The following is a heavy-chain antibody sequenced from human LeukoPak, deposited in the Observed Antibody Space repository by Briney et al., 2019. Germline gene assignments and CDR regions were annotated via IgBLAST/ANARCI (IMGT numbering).Heavy chain of an antibody. J-gene: IGHJ4*02. D-gene: IGHD1-26*01. CDR3: ARRRYSGSSQHFDY. Sequence: GGSLRLSCAASGFTFSSYGMHWVRQAPGKGLEWVAVISYDGSNKYYADSVKGRFTISRDNSKNTLYLQMNSLGAEDTAVYYCARRRYSGSSQHFDYWGQGTLVTVSS. CDR2: ISYDGSNK. V-gene: IGHV3-30*03. CDR1: GFTFSSYG.